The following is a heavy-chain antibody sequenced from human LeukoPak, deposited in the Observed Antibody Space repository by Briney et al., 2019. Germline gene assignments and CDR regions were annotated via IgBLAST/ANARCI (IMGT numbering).Heavy chain of an antibody. Sequence: PGRSLRLSCAASGFTFCSYAMHWVRQAPGKGLEWVAVISYDGSNKYYADSVKGRFTISRDNSKNTLYLQMNSLRAEDTAVYYCAREDYGSGSNDAFDIWGQGTMVTVSS. CDR1: GFTFCSYA. CDR2: ISYDGSNK. CDR3: AREDYGSGSNDAFDI. J-gene: IGHJ3*02. D-gene: IGHD3-10*01. V-gene: IGHV3-30-3*01.